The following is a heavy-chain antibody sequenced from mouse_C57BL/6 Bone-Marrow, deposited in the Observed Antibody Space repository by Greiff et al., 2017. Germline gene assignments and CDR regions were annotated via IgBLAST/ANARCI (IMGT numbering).Heavy chain of an antibody. CDR3: AREATVVAP. CDR2: ISDGGSYT. D-gene: IGHD1-1*01. CDR1: GFTFSSYA. J-gene: IGHJ3*01. Sequence: EVQLQESGGGLVKPGGSLKLSCAASGFTFSSYAMSWVRQTPEKRLEWVATISDGGSYTYYPDNVKGRFTISRDNAKNNLYLQMSHLKSEDTAMYYCAREATVVAPCGQGTLVTVSA. V-gene: IGHV5-4*01.